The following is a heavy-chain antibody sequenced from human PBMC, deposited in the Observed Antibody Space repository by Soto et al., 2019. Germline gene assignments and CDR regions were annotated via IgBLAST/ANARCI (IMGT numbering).Heavy chain of an antibody. D-gene: IGHD6-19*01. V-gene: IGHV3-23*01. J-gene: IGHJ4*02. CDR3: AKDHVFTVAGTRPPYYFDY. CDR1: GFTFSSYA. Sequence: GGSLRLSCAASGFTFSSYAMSWVRQAPGKGLEWVSAISGSGGSTYYADSVKGRFTISRDNSKNTLYLQMNSLRAEDTAVYYCAKDHVFTVAGTRPPYYFDYWGQGTLVTVSS. CDR2: ISGSGGST.